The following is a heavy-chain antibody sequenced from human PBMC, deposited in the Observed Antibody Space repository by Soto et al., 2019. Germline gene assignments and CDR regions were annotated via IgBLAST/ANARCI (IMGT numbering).Heavy chain of an antibody. Sequence: EVQLVESGGGLVQPGGSLRLSCAASGFTFSSYWMHWVRQAPGKGLVWVSRINSDGSSTSYADSVKGRFTTSRDNAKNTLYLQMNSLRAEDTAVYYCAVRASSSWYYDYMDVWGKGTTVTVSS. CDR2: INSDGSST. CDR1: GFTFSSYW. D-gene: IGHD6-13*01. J-gene: IGHJ6*03. V-gene: IGHV3-74*01. CDR3: AVRASSSWYYDYMDV.